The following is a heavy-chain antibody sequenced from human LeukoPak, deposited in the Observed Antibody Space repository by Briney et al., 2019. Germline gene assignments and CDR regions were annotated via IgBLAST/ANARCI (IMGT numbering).Heavy chain of an antibody. V-gene: IGHV3-7*01. CDR2: IKQDGSEK. D-gene: IGHD3-9*01. CDR1: GFTFSSFW. Sequence: PGGSLRLSCAASGFTFSSFWMNWVRQAPGKGLEWVAGIKQDGSEKYYVDSVRGRFTISRDNARNSQFLQMNSLRAEDTAVYYCARGPTYDILTHYGCWGQGTLVTVSS. J-gene: IGHJ4*02. CDR3: ARGPTYDILTHYGC.